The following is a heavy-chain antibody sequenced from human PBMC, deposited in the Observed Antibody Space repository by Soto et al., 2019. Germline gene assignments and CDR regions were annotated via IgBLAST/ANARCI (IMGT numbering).Heavy chain of an antibody. CDR1: GGSFSGYY. J-gene: IGHJ4*02. CDR2: INHSGGT. D-gene: IGHD3-16*02. Sequence: SETLSLTCAVYGGSFSGYYWSWIRQPPGKGLEWIGEINHSGGTNYNPSLKSRVTISVDTSKNQFSLKLSSVTAADTAVYYCARRVWGSYREFDYWGQGTLVTVSS. CDR3: ARRVWGSYREFDY. V-gene: IGHV4-34*01.